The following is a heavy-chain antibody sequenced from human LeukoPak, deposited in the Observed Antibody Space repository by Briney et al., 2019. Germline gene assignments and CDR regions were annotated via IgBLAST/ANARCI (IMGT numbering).Heavy chain of an antibody. Sequence: SETLSLTCAVSGGSFSGYYWSWIRQPPGKGLEWIGEINHSGSTNYNPSLKSRVTISVDTSKNQFSLKLSSVTAADTAVYYCARGRPKNSSSSGFDYWGQGTLVTVSS. J-gene: IGHJ4*02. CDR1: GGSFSGYY. D-gene: IGHD6-6*01. V-gene: IGHV4-34*01. CDR2: INHSGST. CDR3: ARGRPKNSSSSGFDY.